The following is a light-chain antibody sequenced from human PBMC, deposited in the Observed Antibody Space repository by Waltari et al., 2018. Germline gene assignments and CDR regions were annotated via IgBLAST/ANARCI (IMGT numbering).Light chain of an antibody. CDR2: DVT. J-gene: IGLJ2*01. CDR3: ASYTSTNTVV. CDR1: NNDIGYYNF. V-gene: IGLV2-14*01. Sequence: QSALTQPASVFGSPGQSITISCTGTNNDIGYYNFVSWYQRHPGKAPKLMIFDVTRWSSGVSHRFSGSKSGNTASLTISGLQPEDEADYFCASYTSTNTVVFGGGTRVTVL.